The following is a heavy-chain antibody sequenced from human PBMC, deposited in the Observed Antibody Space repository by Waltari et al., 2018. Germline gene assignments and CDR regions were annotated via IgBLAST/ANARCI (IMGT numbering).Heavy chain of an antibody. CDR2: VHGSGET. V-gene: IGHV4-4*02. CDR1: GDSVSSSYL. D-gene: IGHD2-15*01. CDR3: ARDRGRGLYLDP. Sequence: QLQLQESCPGLVKPSGIVSLTRAVSGDSVSSSYLLNWVRQSPQRGLAWIGQVHGSGETTYNPSSSSRVTVSLDTSKNILSLKGTSATAADTAVYYCARDRGRGLYLDPWGPGTLVTVSP. J-gene: IGHJ5*02.